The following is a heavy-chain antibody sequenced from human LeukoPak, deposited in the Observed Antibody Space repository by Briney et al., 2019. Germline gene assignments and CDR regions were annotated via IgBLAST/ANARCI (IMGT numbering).Heavy chain of an antibody. V-gene: IGHV3-49*04. CDR1: GFRFGDYA. D-gene: IGHD5-12*01. CDR2: IRRETYGGTT. Sequence: PGGSLRISCTGSGFRFGDYAMNWVRKAPGKGLEWVSFIRRETYGGTTEYAASVEGRFSVSRDDSKSIAYLQMNSLKTEDTGVYFCARDGREYSGYGMGVWGPGTTVIVSS. CDR3: ARDGREYSGYGMGV. J-gene: IGHJ6*02.